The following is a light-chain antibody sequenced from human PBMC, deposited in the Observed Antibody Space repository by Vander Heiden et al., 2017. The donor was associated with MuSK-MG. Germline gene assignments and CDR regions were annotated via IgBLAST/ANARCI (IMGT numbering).Light chain of an antibody. CDR1: QSISSW. CDR2: KAS. Sequence: DIQMTQSPSTLSASVGDRVTITCRASQSISSWLAWYQQKPGKAPKLLIYKASSLESGVPSSFSGRGSGTEFTLTISSLQPDDFATYYCQQHSDYPRTFGQGTKVEIK. V-gene: IGKV1-5*03. CDR3: QQHSDYPRT. J-gene: IGKJ1*01.